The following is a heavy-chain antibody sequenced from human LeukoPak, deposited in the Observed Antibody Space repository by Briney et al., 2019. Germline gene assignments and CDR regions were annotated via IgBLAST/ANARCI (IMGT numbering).Heavy chain of an antibody. D-gene: IGHD6-6*01. V-gene: IGHV3-20*04. CDR3: ARDDPNSSSQGAFDI. CDR2: INWNGGST. J-gene: IGHJ3*02. CDR1: GFTFSSYG. Sequence: SEGSLRLSCAASGFTFSSYGMSWVRQAPGKGLEWVSGINWNGGSTGYADSVKGRFTISRDNAKNSLYLQMNSLRAEDTAVYYCARDDPNSSSQGAFDIWGQGTMVTVSS.